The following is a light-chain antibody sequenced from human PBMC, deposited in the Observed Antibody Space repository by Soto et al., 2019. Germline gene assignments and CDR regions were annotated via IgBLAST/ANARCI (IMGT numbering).Light chain of an antibody. V-gene: IGKV3-20*01. CDR3: QQYGTSPIT. Sequence: EIVLTQSPGTLSLSPGERATLACRASQSVSNSWLAWYQRKPGQAPRLLIYDASGRVPGSPDRFSGSGSGTDFTLTISRLEPEDFAVYYCQQYGTSPITFGQGTRLEIK. CDR1: QSVSNSW. J-gene: IGKJ5*01. CDR2: DAS.